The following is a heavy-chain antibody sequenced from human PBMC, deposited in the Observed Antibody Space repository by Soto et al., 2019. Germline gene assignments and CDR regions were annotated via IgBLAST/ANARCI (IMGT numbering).Heavy chain of an antibody. CDR1: GFIFDDYA. J-gene: IGHJ4*02. CDR3: AKDMFSSSSAASFDY. CDR2: ISWQSGSI. V-gene: IGHV3-9*01. D-gene: IGHD6-6*01. Sequence: EVQLVESGGGLAQPGRSLRLSCAASGFIFDDYAMHWVRQAPGKGLEWVSGISWQSGSIRYADSVKDRFTISRDNAKNSLYLQMNSLRVEDTALYYCAKDMFSSSSAASFDYWGQGIPVTVSS.